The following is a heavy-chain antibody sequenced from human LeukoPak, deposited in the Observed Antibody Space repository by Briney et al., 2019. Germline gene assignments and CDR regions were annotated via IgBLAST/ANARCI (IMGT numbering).Heavy chain of an antibody. CDR1: GYSFSTYW. CDR2: IYPGDPNT. J-gene: IGHJ4*02. V-gene: IGHV5-51*01. CDR3: ARQDGGSSPDY. D-gene: IGHD6-13*01. Sequence: GESLKISRKGSGYSFSTYWIGWVRQMPGKGLEWMGIIYPGDPNTRYRPSFQGQVTISADKTTSTAYLQWSSLKASDTAMYYCARQDGGSSPDYWGQGTLVTVSS.